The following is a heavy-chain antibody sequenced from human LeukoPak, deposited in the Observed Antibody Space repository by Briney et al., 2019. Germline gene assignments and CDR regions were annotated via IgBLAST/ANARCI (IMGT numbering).Heavy chain of an antibody. CDR1: GFTFSSYA. CDR3: ARLFGLGELIPVY. Sequence: PGGSLRLSCAASGFTFSSYAMHWVRQAPGKGLEWVAVISYDGSNKYYADSVKGRFTISRDNSKNTLYLQMNSLRAEDTAVYYCARLFGLGELIPVYWGQGTLVTVSS. D-gene: IGHD3-10*01. CDR2: ISYDGSNK. J-gene: IGHJ4*02. V-gene: IGHV3-30-3*01.